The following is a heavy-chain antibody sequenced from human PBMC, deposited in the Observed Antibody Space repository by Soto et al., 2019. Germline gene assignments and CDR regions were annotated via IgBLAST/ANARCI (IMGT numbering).Heavy chain of an antibody. CDR1: GFTFSSYG. J-gene: IGHJ6*02. CDR3: AKILQLGDSAYYYYGMDV. D-gene: IGHD2-21*02. Sequence: QVQLVESGGGVVQPGRSLRLSCAASGFTFSSYGMHWVRQAPGKGLEWVAVISYDGSNKYYADSVKGRFTISRDNSKNTLYLQMNSLRAEDTAVYYCAKILQLGDSAYYYYGMDVWGQGTTVTVSS. V-gene: IGHV3-30*18. CDR2: ISYDGSNK.